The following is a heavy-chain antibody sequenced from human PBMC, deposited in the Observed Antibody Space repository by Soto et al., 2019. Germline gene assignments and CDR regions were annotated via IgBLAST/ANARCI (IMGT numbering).Heavy chain of an antibody. V-gene: IGHV1-18*01. CDR1: GYTFTSYG. CDR3: ARELVPSYYYYGMDV. CDR2: ISAYNGNT. D-gene: IGHD6-6*01. J-gene: IGHJ6*02. Sequence: ASVKVSCKASGYTFTSYGISWVRQAPGQGLEWMGWISAYNGNTNYAQKLQGRVTMTTDTSTSTAYMELRSLRSDDTAVYYCARELVPSYYYYGMDVWGQGTTVTVSS.